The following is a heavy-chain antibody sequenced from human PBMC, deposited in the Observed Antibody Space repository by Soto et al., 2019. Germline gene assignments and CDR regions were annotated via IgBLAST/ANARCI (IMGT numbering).Heavy chain of an antibody. V-gene: IGHV1-18*01. J-gene: IGHJ3*02. CDR2: ISAYNGNT. Sequence: GASVKVSCKVSGYTFTSYGISWVRQAPGQGLEWMGWISAYNGNTNYAQKLQGRVTMTTDTSTSTAYMELRSLRSDDTAVYYCARGWRVGATSRDAFDIWGQGTMVTVSS. CDR1: GYTFTSYG. CDR3: ARGWRVGATSRDAFDI. D-gene: IGHD1-26*01.